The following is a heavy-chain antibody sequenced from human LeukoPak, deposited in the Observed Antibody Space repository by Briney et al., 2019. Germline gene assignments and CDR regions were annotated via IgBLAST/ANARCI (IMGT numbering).Heavy chain of an antibody. CDR2: MNPNSGNT. CDR1: GYTFTSYD. V-gene: IGHV1-8*01. D-gene: IGHD2-2*01. CDR3: ARLRTLPPYYYYGMDV. J-gene: IGHJ6*02. Sequence: ASVKVSCKASGYTFTSYDINWVRQATGQGLEWMGWMNPNSGNTGYAQKFQGRVTMTRNTSISTAYMELSSLRSEDTAVYYCARLRTLPPYYYYGMDVWGQGTTVTVSS.